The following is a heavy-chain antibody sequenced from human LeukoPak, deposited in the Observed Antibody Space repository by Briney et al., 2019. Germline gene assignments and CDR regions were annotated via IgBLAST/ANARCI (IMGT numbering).Heavy chain of an antibody. D-gene: IGHD6-19*01. CDR3: ARDSPRSGFDY. V-gene: IGHV4-61*01. Sequence: SETLSLTCTVSGGSVSSASYYWNWVRQAPGKGPEWIGYIDYSGNTNYSPSLKSRVTISADTSKNQFSLKLTSVTAADTAVYYCARDSPRSGFDYWGQGTLVTVSA. CDR2: IDYSGNT. J-gene: IGHJ4*02. CDR1: GGSVSSASYY.